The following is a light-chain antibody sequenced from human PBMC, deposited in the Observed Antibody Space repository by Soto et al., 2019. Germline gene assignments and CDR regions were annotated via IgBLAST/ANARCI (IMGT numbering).Light chain of an antibody. Sequence: QSVLTQTPSASGTPGQRVSISCSGSSTNIGRNTVIWYQPVPGTTPKVLIYSNSQRPSGVPDRFSGSKSGTSASLAISGLQSDDEADYYCAAWDDSLNGVVFGGGTKLTVL. CDR1: STNIGRNT. J-gene: IGLJ2*01. CDR3: AAWDDSLNGVV. V-gene: IGLV1-44*01. CDR2: SNS.